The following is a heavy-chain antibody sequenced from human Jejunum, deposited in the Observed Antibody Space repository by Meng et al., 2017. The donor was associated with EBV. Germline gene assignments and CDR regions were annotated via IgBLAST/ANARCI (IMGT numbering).Heavy chain of an antibody. CDR3: AGKYGGDS. V-gene: IGHV3-53*01. CDR1: GLNYRSKY. Sequence: EWEVGERGGGWEQPGGTLGVYWAASGLNYRSKYMKWVGQGPGKGVEWVSVIYSDGSTYYADSVTGRFNISRDISKNTLYLQMNSVRAEDTAVYYCAGKYGGDSWGQGTLVTVSS. J-gene: IGHJ4*02. CDR2: IYSDGST. D-gene: IGHD2-8*01.